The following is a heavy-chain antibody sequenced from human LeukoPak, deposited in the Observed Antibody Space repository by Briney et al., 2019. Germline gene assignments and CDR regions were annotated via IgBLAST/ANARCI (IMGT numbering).Heavy chain of an antibody. V-gene: IGHV4-4*07. CDR1: GGSISSNY. D-gene: IGHD2-15*01. CDR2: IDSSGST. Sequence: SETLSLTCTVSGGSISSNYWSWIRQPAGKGLEWIGRIDSSGSTDYNPPLKSRVTMSVDTSKNQFSLKLSSVTAADTAVYYCARGYCTRDSCYSEHLQHWGQGTLVTVSS. CDR3: ARGYCTRDSCYSEHLQH. J-gene: IGHJ1*01.